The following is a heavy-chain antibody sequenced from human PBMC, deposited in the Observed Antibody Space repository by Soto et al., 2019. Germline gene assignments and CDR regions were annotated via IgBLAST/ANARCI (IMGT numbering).Heavy chain of an antibody. CDR1: GDSISSGDHY. V-gene: IGHV4-30-4*01. D-gene: IGHD6-6*01. CDR2: IYYSGTT. J-gene: IGHJ4*02. CDR3: SRGAYSDSSSYFDY. Sequence: QVQLQESGPGLVKPSQTLSLTCTVSGDSISSGDHYWSWIRQPPGKCLEWIGYIYYSGTTYSRPSLQRRVTITVDTSKNQLSLKLNSVTAADKAVYYCSRGAYSDSSSYFDYWGQGTLVPVSS.